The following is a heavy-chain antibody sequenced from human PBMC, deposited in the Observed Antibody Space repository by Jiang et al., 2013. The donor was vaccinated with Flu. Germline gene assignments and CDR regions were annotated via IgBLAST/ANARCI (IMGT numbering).Heavy chain of an antibody. CDR3: ARGGFKVKYDYGDADAFDI. CDR2: IYHSGST. CDR1: GGSISSSNW. D-gene: IGHD4-17*01. Sequence: VKPSGTLSLTCAVSGGSISSSNWWSWVRQPPGKGLEWIGEIYHSGSTNYNPSLKSRVTISVDKPKNQFSLKLSSVTAADTAVYYCARGGFKVKYDYGDADAFDIWGQGTMVTVSS. V-gene: IGHV4-4*02. J-gene: IGHJ3*02.